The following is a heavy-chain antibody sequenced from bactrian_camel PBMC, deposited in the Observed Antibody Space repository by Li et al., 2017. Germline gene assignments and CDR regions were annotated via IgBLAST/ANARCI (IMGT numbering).Heavy chain of an antibody. CDR2: IATGSGNT. D-gene: IGHD2*01. CDR1: GYTYSSAC. Sequence: VQLVESGGGSVQAGGSLRLSCAPSGYTYSSACMGWFRQAPGKEREGVARIATGSGNTYYADSVKGRFTISQDNAKNTVYLQMNSLKPEDTAMYYCAARGPYCYTKLSVRDFTYWGQGTQVTVS. V-gene: IGHV3S40*01. CDR3: AARGPYCYTKLSVRDFTY. J-gene: IGHJ6*01.